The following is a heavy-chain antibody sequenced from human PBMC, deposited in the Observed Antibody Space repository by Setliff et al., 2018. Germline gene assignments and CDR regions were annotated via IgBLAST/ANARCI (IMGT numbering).Heavy chain of an antibody. CDR1: GHTFTGHH. CDR2: INPNSGGT. J-gene: IGHJ4*02. Sequence: ASVKVSCKASGHTFTGHHLHWVRQAPGQGLEWMGWINPNSGGTNYAQKFQGWVTMTRNTSISTAYMELSSLRSEDTAVYYCARDWRDYGAMGYWGQGTLVTVSS. V-gene: IGHV1-2*04. CDR3: ARDWRDYGAMGY. D-gene: IGHD4-17*01.